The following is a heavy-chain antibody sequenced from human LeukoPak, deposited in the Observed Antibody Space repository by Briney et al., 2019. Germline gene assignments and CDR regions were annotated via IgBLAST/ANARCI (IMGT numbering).Heavy chain of an antibody. CDR3: ARDRYSSSWYNWFDP. V-gene: IGHV3-48*03. CDR1: GFTFSSYE. CDR2: ISSSGNTI. D-gene: IGHD6-13*01. J-gene: IGHJ5*02. Sequence: GGTPRLSCAASGFTFSSYEMNWVRQAPGKGLEWVSYISSSGNTIYYADSVKGRFTVSRDNAKNSLYLQMNSLRAEDTAVYYCARDRYSSSWYNWFDPWGQGTLVTVSS.